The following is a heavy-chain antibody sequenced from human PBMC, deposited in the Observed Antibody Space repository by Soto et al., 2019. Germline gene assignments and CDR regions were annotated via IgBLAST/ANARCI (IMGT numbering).Heavy chain of an antibody. CDR2: ISGSGGST. Sequence: GGSLRLSCAASGFTFSSYAMSWVRQAPGRGLEWVSAISGSGGSTYYADSVKGRFTISRDNSKNTLYLQMNSLRAEDTAVYYCAKDRPPRRGGYDSCGYYYFDYWGQGTLVTVSS. D-gene: IGHD5-12*01. V-gene: IGHV3-23*01. CDR1: GFTFSSYA. CDR3: AKDRPPRRGGYDSCGYYYFDY. J-gene: IGHJ4*02.